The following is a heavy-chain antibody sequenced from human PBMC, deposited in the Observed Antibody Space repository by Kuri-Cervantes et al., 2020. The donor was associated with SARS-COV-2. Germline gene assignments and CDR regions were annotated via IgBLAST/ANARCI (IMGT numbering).Heavy chain of an antibody. CDR2: ITAAGAE. CDR1: GFTFSNYD. D-gene: IGHD6-13*01. Sequence: GGPLRLSCAASGFTFSNYDIHWVRQVPGKGLEWVSAITAAGAEFHAGSVRGRFTVSRENAKTSAYLQMNSLTADDTAVYYCAKEGIASYDPLDVWGLGTKVTVSS. J-gene: IGHJ3*01. V-gene: IGHV3-13*01. CDR3: AKEGIASYDPLDV.